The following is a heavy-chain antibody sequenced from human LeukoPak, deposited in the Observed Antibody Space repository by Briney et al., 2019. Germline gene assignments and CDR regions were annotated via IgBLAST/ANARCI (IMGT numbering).Heavy chain of an antibody. CDR1: GGSISSYY. Sequence: SETLSLTCTVSGGSISSYYWSWIRQPPGKGLEWIGYIYYSGSTNYNPSLKSRVTISVDTSKNQFSLKLSSVTAADTAVYYCARGVHYYDSSGLNPWGQGTLVTVSS. V-gene: IGHV4-59*01. D-gene: IGHD3-22*01. CDR2: IYYSGST. CDR3: ARGVHYYDSSGLNP. J-gene: IGHJ5*02.